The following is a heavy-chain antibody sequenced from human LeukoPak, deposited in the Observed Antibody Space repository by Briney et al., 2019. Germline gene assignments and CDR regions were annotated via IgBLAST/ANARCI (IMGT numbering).Heavy chain of an antibody. CDR3: ARAGGYYYYYMDV. CDR2: INHSGST. J-gene: IGHJ6*03. Sequence: SSETLSLTCAVYGGSFSGYYWSWIRQPPGKGLEWIGEINHSGSTNYNPSLRSRVTISVDTSKNQFSLKLSSVTAADTAVYYCARAGGYYYYYMDVWGKGTTVTVSS. V-gene: IGHV4-34*01. CDR1: GGSFSGYY.